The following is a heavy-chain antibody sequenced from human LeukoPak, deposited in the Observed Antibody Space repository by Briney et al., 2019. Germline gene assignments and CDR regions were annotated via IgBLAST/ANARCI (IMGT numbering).Heavy chain of an antibody. V-gene: IGHV4-61*02. CDR3: ARAAYSGYDWDFDY. CDR1: GVSMNSGSYY. D-gene: IGHD5-12*01. Sequence: SETLPLTCSVSGVSMNSGSYYWSWIRQPAGKGLEWIGRIFTSGSTNYKSSLKSRVTISADTSKNQFPLNLSSVTAADTALYYCARAAYSGYDWDFDYWGQGILVTVSS. CDR2: IFTSGST. J-gene: IGHJ4*02.